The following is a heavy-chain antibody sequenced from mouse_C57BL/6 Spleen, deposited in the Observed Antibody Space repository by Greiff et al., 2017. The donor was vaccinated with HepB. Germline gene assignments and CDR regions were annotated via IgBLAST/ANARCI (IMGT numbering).Heavy chain of an antibody. J-gene: IGHJ4*01. Sequence: VQLKESGGGLVKPGGSLKLSCAASGFTFSDYGMHWVRQAPEKGLEWVAYLSSGSITIYYADTVKGRFTISRDNAKNTMILQMTSLSSEDTAMYYCARPMITTGYYYAMDYWGQGTSVTVSS. CDR2: LSSGSITI. CDR3: ARPMITTGYYYAMDY. CDR1: GFTFSDYG. D-gene: IGHD2-4*01. V-gene: IGHV5-17*01.